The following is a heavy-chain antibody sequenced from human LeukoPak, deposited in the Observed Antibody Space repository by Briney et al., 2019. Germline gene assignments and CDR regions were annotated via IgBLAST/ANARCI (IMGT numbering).Heavy chain of an antibody. CDR3: AKASSSYGSGSYTSFDY. CDR2: ISYDGSNK. J-gene: IGHJ4*02. Sequence: GESLRLSCAASGFTFSSYGMHWVRQPPGKGLEWVAVISYDGSNKYYADSVKGRFTISRDNSKNTLYLQMNSLRAEDTAVYYCAKASSSYGSGSYTSFDYWGQGTLVTVSS. D-gene: IGHD3-10*01. V-gene: IGHV3-30*18. CDR1: GFTFSSYG.